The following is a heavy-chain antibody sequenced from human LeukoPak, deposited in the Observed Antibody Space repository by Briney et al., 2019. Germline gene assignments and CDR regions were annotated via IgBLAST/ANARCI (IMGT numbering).Heavy chain of an antibody. J-gene: IGHJ4*02. CDR2: ISSSSSYI. CDR1: GFPFSSYS. V-gene: IGHV3-21*01. D-gene: IGHD6-19*01. Sequence: GGSLRLSCAASGFPFSSYSMNWVRQAPGKGLEWVSSISSSSSYIYYADSVKGRFTISRDNAKNSLYLQMNSLRAEDTAVYYCARDIAVAGNNYWGQGTLVTVSS. CDR3: ARDIAVAGNNY.